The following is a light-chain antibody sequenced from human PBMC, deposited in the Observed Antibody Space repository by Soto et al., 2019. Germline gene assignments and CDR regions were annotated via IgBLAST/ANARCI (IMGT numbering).Light chain of an antibody. CDR2: EVS. CDR3: SSYTTSSTPSYV. V-gene: IGLV2-14*01. J-gene: IGLJ1*01. CDR1: SSDVGGYNS. Sequence: QSVLTQPASVSGSPGQSITISCTGTSSDVGGYNSVSWYQQHPGKAPKLMIYEVSDRPLGVSNRFSGSKSGNTASLTISGLQAEDEADYYCSSYTTSSTPSYVFGTGTKVT.